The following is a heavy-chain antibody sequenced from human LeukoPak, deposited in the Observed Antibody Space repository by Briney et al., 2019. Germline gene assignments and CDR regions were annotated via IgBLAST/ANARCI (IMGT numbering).Heavy chain of an antibody. D-gene: IGHD3-22*01. CDR2: ISAYNGNT. J-gene: IGHJ4*02. CDR3: AVGGPYYYDSSGYYF. V-gene: IGHV1-18*01. Sequence: ASVKVSCKASGYTFTSYGISWVRQAPGQGLEWMGWISAYNGNTNDAQKLQGRVTMTTDTSTSTAYMELRSLRSDDTAVYCCAVGGPYYYDSSGYYFWGQGTLVTVSS. CDR1: GYTFTSYG.